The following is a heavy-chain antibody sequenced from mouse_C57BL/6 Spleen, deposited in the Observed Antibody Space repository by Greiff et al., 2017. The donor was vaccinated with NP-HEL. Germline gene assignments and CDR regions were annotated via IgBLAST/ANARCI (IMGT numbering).Heavy chain of an antibody. CDR2: IHPNSGST. Sequence: VQLQQPGAELVKPGASVKLSCKASGYTFTSYWMHWVKQRPGQGLEWIGMIHPNSGSTNYNEKFKSKATLTVDKSSSTAYMQLSSLTSEDSAVYYCARDYYGSRPDYWGQGTTLTVSS. J-gene: IGHJ2*01. D-gene: IGHD1-1*01. CDR1: GYTFTSYW. CDR3: ARDYYGSRPDY. V-gene: IGHV1-64*01.